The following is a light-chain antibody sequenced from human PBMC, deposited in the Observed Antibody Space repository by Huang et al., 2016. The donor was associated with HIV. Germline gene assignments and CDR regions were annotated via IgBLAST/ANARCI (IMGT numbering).Light chain of an antibody. V-gene: IGKV2-28*01. CDR1: QSLLHSNGYNY. CDR2: LGS. CDR3: MQALQTPRT. Sequence: DIVMTQSPLSLPVTPGEPASISCRSSQSLLHSNGYNYLDWYLQKPGQSPQLLIYLGSNLASGVPDRLSGSGSGTDYRLKITRVEAEDVGIYYCMQALQTPRTFGQGTKVEI. J-gene: IGKJ1*01.